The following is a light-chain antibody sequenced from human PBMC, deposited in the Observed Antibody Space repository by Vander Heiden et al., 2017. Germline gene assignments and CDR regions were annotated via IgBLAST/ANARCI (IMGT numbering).Light chain of an antibody. V-gene: IGKV1-9*01. Sequence: DIQLTQSPSFLSASVGDRVTITCRASQGISSYLAWYQQKPGKAPKLPIYAASTLQSGVPSRFSGSGSGTEFTLTISSLQPEDFATYYCQQLNSYPLITFGPGTKVDIK. CDR1: QGISSY. CDR3: QQLNSYPLIT. CDR2: AAS. J-gene: IGKJ3*01.